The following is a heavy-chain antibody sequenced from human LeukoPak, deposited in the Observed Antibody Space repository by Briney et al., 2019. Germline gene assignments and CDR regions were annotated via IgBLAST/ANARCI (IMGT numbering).Heavy chain of an antibody. CDR2: ISPSGGST. D-gene: IGHD6-13*01. J-gene: IGHJ2*01. Sequence: ASVKVSCKASGYTFTSYYMHWVRQAPGQGLEWMGIISPSGGSTSYAQKFQGRVTMTRDTSTSTVYMDLSSLRSEDTAVYYCARSSGLPAAGTLWYFDLWGRGTLVTVSS. CDR1: GYTFTSYY. CDR3: ARSSGLPAAGTLWYFDL. V-gene: IGHV1-46*01.